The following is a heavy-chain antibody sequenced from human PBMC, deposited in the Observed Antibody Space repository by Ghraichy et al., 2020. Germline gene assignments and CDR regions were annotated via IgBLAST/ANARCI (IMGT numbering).Heavy chain of an antibody. V-gene: IGHV4-30-2*01. CDR1: GGSISSGGYS. Sequence: SETLSLTCTVSGGSISSGGYSWSWIRQPPGKGLEWIGYIYHSGSTYYNPSLKSRVTISVDRSKNQFSLKLSSVTAADTAVYYCARVSRPEGTPREIDYWGQGTLVTVSS. J-gene: IGHJ4*02. D-gene: IGHD2-2*01. CDR3: ARVSRPEGTPREIDY. CDR2: IYHSGST.